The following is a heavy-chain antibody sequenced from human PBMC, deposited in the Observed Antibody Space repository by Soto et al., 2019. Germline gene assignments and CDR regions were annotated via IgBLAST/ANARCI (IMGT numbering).Heavy chain of an antibody. CDR3: ARGGISHWAYFYYMDV. V-gene: IGHV4-34*01. Sequence: KTSETLSLTCVVSGGSLSDYFWSWIRQPPGMALEWIGEINHLGSINYNPSLKSRVTMSVDTSKNQFSLTLNSVTAADTATYYCARGGISHWAYFYYMDVWGQGTTVTVSS. CDR1: GGSLSDYF. D-gene: IGHD2-21*01. J-gene: IGHJ6*03. CDR2: INHLGSI.